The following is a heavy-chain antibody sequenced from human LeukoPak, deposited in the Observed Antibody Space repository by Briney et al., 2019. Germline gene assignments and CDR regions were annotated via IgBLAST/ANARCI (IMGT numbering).Heavy chain of an antibody. CDR1: GDSISSSSYY. V-gene: IGHV4-39*01. J-gene: IGHJ2*01. CDR3: GRPNYYDSSGPFDL. D-gene: IGHD3-22*01. CDR2: IYYSGST. Sequence: SETLSLTCTASGDSISSSSYYWGWIRQPPGKGLEWIGSIYYSGSTYYNPSLKSRVTISVDTSKNQFSLKLSSVTAADTAVYYCGRPNYYDSSGPFDLWGRGTLVTVSS.